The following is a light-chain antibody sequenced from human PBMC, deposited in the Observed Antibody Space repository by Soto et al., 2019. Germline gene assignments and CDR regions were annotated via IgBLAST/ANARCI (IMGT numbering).Light chain of an antibody. CDR2: EVS. Sequence: QSALTQPASVSGSPGQSITISCTGTSNDVGAYNYVSWYQQQPGKAPKLMIYEVSHRPSGVSNRFSGSKSGNTASLTISALHVEDEAEYCCSSHSSSSPYVCGTGTQLTVL. CDR1: SNDVGAYNY. J-gene: IGLJ1*01. V-gene: IGLV2-14*01. CDR3: SSHSSSSPYV.